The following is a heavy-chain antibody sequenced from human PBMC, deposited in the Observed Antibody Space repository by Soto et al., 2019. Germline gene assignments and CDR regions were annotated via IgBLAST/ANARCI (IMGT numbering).Heavy chain of an antibody. CDR3: ARVSLVGPSGGRYFDY. J-gene: IGHJ4*02. CDR1: GFTFSAHY. V-gene: IGHV3-72*01. D-gene: IGHD1-26*01. CDR2: IKNKANSYTT. Sequence: EVQLVESGGGLVQPGGSLRLSCAASGFTFSAHYMDWVRQAPGKGLEWGGRIKNKANSYTTEYAASVEGRFTISREDSQNSLYLQMNSLKTEDTAVDYCARVSLVGPSGGRYFDYWGQGSQVAVSS.